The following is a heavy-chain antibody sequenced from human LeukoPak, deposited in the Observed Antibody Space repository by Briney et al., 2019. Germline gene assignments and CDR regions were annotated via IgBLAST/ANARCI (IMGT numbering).Heavy chain of an antibody. D-gene: IGHD6-13*01. Sequence: ASVKVSCKASGYTFTSDAMHWVRQAPGQRLEWMGWINAGNGNTKYSQKFQGRVTITRDTSASTAYMELSSLRSEDTAVYYCARGIAAAYYYYYYYGMDVWGQGTTVTVSS. CDR1: GYTFTSDA. CDR2: INAGNGNT. CDR3: ARGIAAAYYYYYYYGMDV. J-gene: IGHJ6*02. V-gene: IGHV1-3*01.